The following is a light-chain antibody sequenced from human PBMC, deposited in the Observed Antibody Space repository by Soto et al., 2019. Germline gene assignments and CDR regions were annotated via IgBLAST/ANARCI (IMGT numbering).Light chain of an antibody. J-gene: IGKJ1*01. Sequence: EIVMTQSPATLFVSPGERATLSCRAGQSISNNLAWYQQKPGQAPRLLIYGASTRATGIPARFTGSGSGTEFTLTISSLQSEDFADYYCEHYSNWPGTFGQETKVDIK. V-gene: IGKV3-15*01. CDR2: GAS. CDR1: QSISNN. CDR3: EHYSNWPGT.